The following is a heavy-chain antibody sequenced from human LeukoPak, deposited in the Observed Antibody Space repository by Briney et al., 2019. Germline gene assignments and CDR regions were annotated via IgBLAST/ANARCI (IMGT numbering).Heavy chain of an antibody. D-gene: IGHD2-2*01. CDR3: ARHLPAAILSNFDY. Sequence: GGSLRLSCAASGFTFSSYSMNWVRQAPGKGLEWVSYISSSSTIYYADSVKGRFTISRDNAKNSLYLQMNSLRAEDTAVYYCARHLPAAILSNFDYWGQGTLVTVSS. CDR2: ISSSSTI. V-gene: IGHV3-48*01. J-gene: IGHJ4*02. CDR1: GFTFSSYS.